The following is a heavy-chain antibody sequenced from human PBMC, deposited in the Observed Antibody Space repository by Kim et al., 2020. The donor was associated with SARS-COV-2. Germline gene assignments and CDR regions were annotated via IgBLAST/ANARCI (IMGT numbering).Heavy chain of an antibody. CDR2: TYYRSKWCN. CDR1: GDSVSSNSAA. D-gene: IGHD6-19*01. J-gene: IGHJ4*02. Sequence: SQTLSLTCVISGDSVSSNSAAWNWLRQSPSRGLEWLGRTYYRSKWCNDYAISVKSRITISPDTSKNQFSLQLNSVTPDDTAVYYCARAREGGWHYDYWGQGTLVTVSS. CDR3: ARAREGGWHYDY. V-gene: IGHV6-1*01.